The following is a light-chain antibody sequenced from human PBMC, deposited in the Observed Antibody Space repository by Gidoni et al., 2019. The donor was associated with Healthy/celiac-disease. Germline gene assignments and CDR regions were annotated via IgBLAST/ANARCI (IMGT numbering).Light chain of an antibody. CDR2: GAS. Sequence: EIVLTQSPGTLSLSPGERATLSCRASQSVSSSSLAWYQQKPGQAPRLLTYGASSRATGIPDRFSGSGAGTDFTLTISRLEPEDFAVYYCQQYGSSPPWTFXQXTKVEIK. V-gene: IGKV3-20*01. CDR1: QSVSSSS. CDR3: QQYGSSPPWT. J-gene: IGKJ1*01.